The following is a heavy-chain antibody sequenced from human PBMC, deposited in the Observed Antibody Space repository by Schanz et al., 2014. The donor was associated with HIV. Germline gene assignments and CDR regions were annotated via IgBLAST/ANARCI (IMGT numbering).Heavy chain of an antibody. CDR1: GFTVSSNY. Sequence: EVQLVESGGGLIQPGGSLRLSCAASGFTVSSNYMSWVRQAPGKGLEWVSVFYSGGSTYYADSVKGRFTFSRDNSKNTLYLQMNSLRAEDTAVYYCANLVVAATDDAFDIWGQGTMVTVSS. J-gene: IGHJ3*02. V-gene: IGHV3-53*01. CDR3: ANLVVAATDDAFDI. CDR2: FYSGGST. D-gene: IGHD2-15*01.